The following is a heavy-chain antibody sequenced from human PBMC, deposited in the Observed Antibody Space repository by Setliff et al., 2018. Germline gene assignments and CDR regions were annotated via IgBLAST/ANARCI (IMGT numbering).Heavy chain of an antibody. CDR1: GGSISSGSYY. D-gene: IGHD3-22*01. V-gene: IGHV4-61*02. J-gene: IGHJ4*02. CDR3: AGGAGWCCDSSGYYYDY. Sequence: SETLSLTCTVSGGSISSGSYYWSWIRQPAGKGLEWIGRIYTSGSTNYNPSLKSRVTISVDTSKNQLSLKLSSVTAADTAVYYCAGGAGWCCDSSGYYYDYWGQGTLVTVSS. CDR2: IYTSGST.